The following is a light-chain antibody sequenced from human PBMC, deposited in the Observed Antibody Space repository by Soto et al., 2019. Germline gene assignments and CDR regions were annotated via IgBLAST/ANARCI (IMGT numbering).Light chain of an antibody. CDR3: QQYGSSPRT. CDR1: QSVSSSY. CDR2: GAS. Sequence: EIVLTQSPGTLYMNPGERATLSCRASQSVSSSYLAWYQQKPGQAPRLLIHGASTRATGIPDRVSGSGSGTDFTLTISRLEPEDFAVYYCQQYGSSPRTFGQGTKVDIK. V-gene: IGKV3-20*01. J-gene: IGKJ1*01.